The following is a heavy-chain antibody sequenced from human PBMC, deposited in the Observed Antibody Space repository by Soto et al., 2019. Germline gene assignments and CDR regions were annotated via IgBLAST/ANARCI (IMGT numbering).Heavy chain of an antibody. J-gene: IGHJ5*02. Sequence: QVQLVQSGAEVKKPGASVKVSCKASGYTFTAYYMHWVRQAPGQGLEWMGWINPNSGGTYPAQNFQGRVTITRDTSTTPAYMELASLRSDDTAVYYCARGGGRGYNELDPWGHGTLVIVSS. CDR3: ARGGGRGYNELDP. V-gene: IGHV1-2*02. CDR1: GYTFTAYY. CDR2: INPNSGGT. D-gene: IGHD5-12*01.